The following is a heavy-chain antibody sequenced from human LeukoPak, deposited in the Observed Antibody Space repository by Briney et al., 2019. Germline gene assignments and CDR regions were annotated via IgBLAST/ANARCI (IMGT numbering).Heavy chain of an antibody. D-gene: IGHD4-11*01. Sequence: GGSLRLSCAASGFTFRSYAMSWVRQAPGKGLEWVSAISGSGGSTFYADSVKGRFTISRDHSKNTLYLQMNSLRAEDTAVYYCAKDRATVTTPRWFDPWGQGTLVTVSS. CDR1: GFTFRSYA. CDR2: ISGSGGST. V-gene: IGHV3-23*01. CDR3: AKDRATVTTPRWFDP. J-gene: IGHJ5*02.